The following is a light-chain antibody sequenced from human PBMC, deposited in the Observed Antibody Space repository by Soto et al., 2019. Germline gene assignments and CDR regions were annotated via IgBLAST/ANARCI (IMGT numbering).Light chain of an antibody. J-gene: IGKJ2*01. CDR2: RSS. V-gene: IGKV1-6*01. CDR3: LQDYNYPYT. CDR1: QAIKDD. Sequence: AIQMTQSPSSLSASVGDRVNITCRASQAIKDDLVWYQQRPGKAPKLLVYRSSRLQNGVPSRFSGSGSGTDFTLTISSLPTEDFATYYCLQDYNYPYTFGQGTKREI.